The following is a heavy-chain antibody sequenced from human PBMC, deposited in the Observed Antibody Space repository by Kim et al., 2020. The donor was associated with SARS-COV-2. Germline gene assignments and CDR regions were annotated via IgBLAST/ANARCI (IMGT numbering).Heavy chain of an antibody. J-gene: IGHJ6*02. CDR3: ARSGSYSNYYYYGMDV. D-gene: IGHD1-26*01. V-gene: IGHV3-7*03. Sequence: GGSLRLSCAASGFTFSSYWMSWVRQAPGKGLEWVANIKQDGSEKYYVDSVKGRFTISRDNAKNSLYLQMNSLRAEDTAVYYCARSGSYSNYYYYGMDVWGQGTTVTVSS. CDR1: GFTFSSYW. CDR2: IKQDGSEK.